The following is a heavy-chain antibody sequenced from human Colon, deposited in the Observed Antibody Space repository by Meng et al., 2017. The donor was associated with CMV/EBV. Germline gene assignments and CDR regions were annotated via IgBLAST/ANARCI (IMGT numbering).Heavy chain of an antibody. Sequence: GGSLRLSCEASGFTFSSSPMNWVRQAPGKGLEWVASVSSLSNDIYYADTVKGRFTISRDNAKKSLYLEMNSLGAEDTAVYFCARDVADSMYLTFYYYEMDVWGQGTTVTVSS. CDR2: VSSLSNDI. V-gene: IGHV3-21*01. D-gene: IGHD4-11*01. CDR1: GFTFSSSP. J-gene: IGHJ6*02. CDR3: ARDVADSMYLTFYYYEMDV.